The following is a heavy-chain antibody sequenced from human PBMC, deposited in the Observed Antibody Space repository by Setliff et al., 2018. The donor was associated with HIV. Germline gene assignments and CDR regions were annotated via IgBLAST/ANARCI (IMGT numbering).Heavy chain of an antibody. CDR1: GGSFNDYY. CDR3: ARDRSDYYNLPGYFDH. V-gene: IGHV4-34*01. D-gene: IGHD3-3*01. J-gene: IGHJ4*02. Sequence: SETLSLTCAVYGGSFNDYYWTWIRQPPGKGLEWIGEIDHSGSTKYHASLKSRVTISIDTSKNQFSLKLSSVTAADTAVYYCARDRSDYYNLPGYFDHWGQGTPVTVSS. CDR2: IDHSGST.